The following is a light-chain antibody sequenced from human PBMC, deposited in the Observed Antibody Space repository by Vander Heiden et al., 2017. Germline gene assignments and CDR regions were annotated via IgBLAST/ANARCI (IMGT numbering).Light chain of an antibody. CDR1: QSISSR. J-gene: IGKJ1*01. CDR3: QQYNTDST. Sequence: DIQMTQSPSTQSASVGERVTITCRASQSISSRLAWYQQKPGKAPKLLIYGASTLQSGVPSRFSGSGSGTEFTLTISSLQPDDFATYYCQQYNTDSTFGQGTEVEIE. V-gene: IGKV1-5*03. CDR2: GAS.